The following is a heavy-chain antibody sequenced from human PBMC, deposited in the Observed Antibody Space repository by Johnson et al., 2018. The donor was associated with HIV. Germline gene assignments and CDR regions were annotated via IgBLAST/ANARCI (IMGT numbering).Heavy chain of an antibody. Sequence: VQLVESGGGLIQPGGSLRLSCAASGFTVSSNYMNWVRQAPGKGLEWVSVIYSGGSTYYADSVKGRFTISRDNSKNTLYLQMNSLRAEDTAVFYCAREDSGYVPDAFDIWGQGTMVTVSS. CDR3: AREDSGYVPDAFDI. V-gene: IGHV3-66*01. D-gene: IGHD5-12*01. CDR1: GFTVSSNY. J-gene: IGHJ3*02. CDR2: IYSGGST.